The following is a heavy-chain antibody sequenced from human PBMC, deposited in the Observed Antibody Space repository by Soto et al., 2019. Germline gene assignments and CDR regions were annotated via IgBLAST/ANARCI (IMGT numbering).Heavy chain of an antibody. J-gene: IGHJ3*02. CDR2: ISWNSGSI. V-gene: IGHV3-9*01. D-gene: IGHD4-17*01. CDR1: GFTFDDYA. Sequence: PWGSLRLSCAASGFTFDDYAMHWVRQAPGKGLEWVSGISWNSGSIGYADSVKGRLTISRDNAKNSLYLQMNSLRAEDTALYYCAKDREDYASAFDIWGQGTMVTVSS. CDR3: AKDREDYASAFDI.